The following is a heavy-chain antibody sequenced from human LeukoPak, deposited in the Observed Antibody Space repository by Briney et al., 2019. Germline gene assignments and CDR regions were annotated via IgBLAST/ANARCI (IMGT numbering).Heavy chain of an antibody. CDR2: TYYRSKWYN. J-gene: IGHJ4*02. D-gene: IGHD6-13*01. CDR3: ARGPGYSSSWYGGYFDY. V-gene: IGHV6-1*01. Sequence: SQTLSLTCAISGDSVSSNSAAWNWIRQSPSRGLEWLGRTYYRSKWYNDYAVSVKSRITISPDTSKNQFSLQLNSVTPEDTAVYYCARGPGYSSSWYGGYFDYWGQGTLVTVSS. CDR1: GDSVSSNSAA.